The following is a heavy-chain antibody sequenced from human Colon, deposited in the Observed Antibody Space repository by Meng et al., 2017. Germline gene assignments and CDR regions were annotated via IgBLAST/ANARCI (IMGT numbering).Heavy chain of an antibody. CDR3: TRRYCSSTSCTNDY. CDR1: GFTFSTYE. CDR2: ISSSGSTT. V-gene: IGHV3-48*03. D-gene: IGHD2-2*01. J-gene: IGHJ4*02. Sequence: GESLKISFAASGFTFSTYEMNWVRQAPGKGLEWVSFISSSGSTTYYADSVKGRFTIPRDNAKNSLYLQLDSLRVEDTAVYYCTRRYCSSTSCTNDYWGQGTLVTVSS.